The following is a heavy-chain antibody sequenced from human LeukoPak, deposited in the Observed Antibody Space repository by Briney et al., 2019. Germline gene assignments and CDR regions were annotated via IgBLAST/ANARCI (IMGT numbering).Heavy chain of an antibody. D-gene: IGHD3-10*01. CDR2: IKQDESEK. CDR1: GFTFSSHW. Sequence: GGSLRLSCAVSGFTFSSHWMSWVRQAPGKGLEWVANIKQDESEKYFVDSVQGRFTISRDNAKNSLYLQMNSLRAEDTAVYYCAREPTYSYGSGSLDYWGQGTLVTVSS. J-gene: IGHJ4*02. V-gene: IGHV3-7*01. CDR3: AREPTYSYGSGSLDY.